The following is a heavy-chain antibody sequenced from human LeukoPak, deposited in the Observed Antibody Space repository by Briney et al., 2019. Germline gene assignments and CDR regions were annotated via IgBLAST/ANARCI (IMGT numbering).Heavy chain of an antibody. V-gene: IGHV1-2*04. D-gene: IGHD1-26*01. CDR3: ATSGGGIVGATTTGDYFDY. J-gene: IGHJ4*02. CDR2: INPNSGGT. Sequence: GATVKVSCKASGYTFTGYYMHWVRQAPGQGLEWMGWINPNSGGTNYAQKFQGWVTMTRDTSISTAYMELSRLRSDDTAVYYCATSGGGIVGATTTGDYFDYWGQGTLVTVSS. CDR1: GYTFTGYY.